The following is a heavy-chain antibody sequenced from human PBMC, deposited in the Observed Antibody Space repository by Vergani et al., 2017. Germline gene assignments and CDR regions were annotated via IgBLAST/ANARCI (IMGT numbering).Heavy chain of an antibody. D-gene: IGHD6-19*01. CDR3: ARDSGGWYELVY. J-gene: IGHJ4*02. CDR1: GGSISSSSYY. Sequence: QLQLQESGPGLVKPSETLSLTCTVSGGSISSSSYYWGWIRQPPGKGLEWIGSIYYSGSTYYNPSLKSRVTISVDTSKNQFSLKLGSVTAADTAVYYCARDSGGWYELVYWGQGTLVTVSS. CDR2: IYYSGST. V-gene: IGHV4-39*07.